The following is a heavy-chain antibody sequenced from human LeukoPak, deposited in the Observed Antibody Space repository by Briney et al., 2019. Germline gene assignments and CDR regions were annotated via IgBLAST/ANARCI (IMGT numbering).Heavy chain of an antibody. CDR1: GFTLSSYS. J-gene: IGHJ4*02. V-gene: IGHV3-21*01. CDR2: ISSSSSYI. D-gene: IGHD1-14*01. CDR3: ARVGTLGFDY. Sequence: GGSLRLSCAASGFTLSSYSMNWVRQAPGKGLEWVSSISSSSSYIYYADSVKGRFTISRDNAKNSLYLQMNSLRAEDTAVYYCARVGTLGFDYWGQGTLVTVSS.